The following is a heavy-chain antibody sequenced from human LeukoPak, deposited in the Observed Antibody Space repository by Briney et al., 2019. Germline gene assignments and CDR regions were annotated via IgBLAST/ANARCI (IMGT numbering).Heavy chain of an antibody. J-gene: IGHJ5*02. CDR2: INTKTGRT. Sequence: ASVRVSCKTSGYTFTDYYIHWVRQAPGQGLEWMGWINTKTGRTSSARKFQGRVTMTRDPSITTVYMDMAWLTSDDTAIYFCAKADFIDAGPYLIGPWGQGTLVTVSS. D-gene: IGHD3-3*01. V-gene: IGHV1-2*02. CDR3: AKADFIDAGPYLIGP. CDR1: GYTFTDYY.